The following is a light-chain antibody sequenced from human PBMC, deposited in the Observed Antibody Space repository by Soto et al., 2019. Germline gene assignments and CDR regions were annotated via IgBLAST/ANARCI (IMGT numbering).Light chain of an antibody. CDR3: QQLNSYPLT. CDR1: QAISSH. J-gene: IGKJ3*01. CDR2: GAS. Sequence: DIQLTQSPSFLSASVGGRVTITCRASQAISSHLAWYQQKPGKAPNLLIYGASTLQSGVPSRFSGSGSGTQFTLTSSCLQPEDFATYYCQQLNSYPLTLGPGTTVDIK. V-gene: IGKV1-9*01.